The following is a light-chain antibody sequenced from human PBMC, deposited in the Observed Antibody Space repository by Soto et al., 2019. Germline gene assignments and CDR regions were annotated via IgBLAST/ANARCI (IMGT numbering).Light chain of an antibody. Sequence: EIVLTQSPGTLSLSPGEGATLSCRASQSVSSSYLAWYQQKPGQAPGLLIYGASSRATGIPDRYSGSGSGTEFTLTISSLEPEDFAVYYCQQYGTSPLTFGGGTKVDIK. CDR3: QQYGTSPLT. CDR1: QSVSSSY. CDR2: GAS. V-gene: IGKV3-20*01. J-gene: IGKJ4*01.